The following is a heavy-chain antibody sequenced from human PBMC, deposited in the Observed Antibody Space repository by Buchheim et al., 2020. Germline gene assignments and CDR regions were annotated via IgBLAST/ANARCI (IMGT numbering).Heavy chain of an antibody. CDR1: GFTFSSYG. V-gene: IGHV3-30*18. Sequence: QVQLVESGGGVVQPGRSLRLSCAASGFTFSSYGMHWVRQAPGKGLEWVAVISYDGSNKYYADSVKGRFTIFRDNSKNTLYLQMNSLRAEDTAVYYCAKERSRYCSGGSCYPGGYWGQGTL. D-gene: IGHD2-15*01. J-gene: IGHJ4*02. CDR3: AKERSRYCSGGSCYPGGY. CDR2: ISYDGSNK.